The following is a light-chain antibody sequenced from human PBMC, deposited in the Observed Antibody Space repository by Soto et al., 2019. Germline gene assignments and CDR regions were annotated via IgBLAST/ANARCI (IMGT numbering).Light chain of an antibody. CDR1: QSISSW. CDR3: QQYNSYPSST. V-gene: IGKV1-5*03. J-gene: IGKJ1*01. Sequence: DIQMTQSPSTLSASVGDRVTITCRASQSISSWLAWYQQKPGKAPKLLIYKASSLESGVPSRFSGSGSWTEFTLTISSLQPDDFATYYCQQYNSYPSSTFGQGTKVEIK. CDR2: KAS.